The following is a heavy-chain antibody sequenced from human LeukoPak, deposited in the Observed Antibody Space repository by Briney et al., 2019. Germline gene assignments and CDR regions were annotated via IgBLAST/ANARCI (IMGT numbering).Heavy chain of an antibody. Sequence: PGGSLRLSCEVSGLIFHEHAMHWVRQSPGKGLEWVSGISLNTDRIGYADSVEGRFTVSRDNAKNSVYLQMSSLRVEDTALYYCGKDLKPGGLDSWGQGTLVTVSS. CDR3: GKDLKPGGLDS. V-gene: IGHV3-9*01. D-gene: IGHD3-10*01. J-gene: IGHJ4*02. CDR1: GLIFHEHA. CDR2: ISLNTDRI.